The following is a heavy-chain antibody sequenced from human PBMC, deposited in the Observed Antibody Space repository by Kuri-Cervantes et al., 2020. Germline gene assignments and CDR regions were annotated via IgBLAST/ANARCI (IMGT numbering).Heavy chain of an antibody. CDR1: GGTFSSYA. J-gene: IGHJ6*02. CDR3: ARDLRPIVAPLNYYYGMDV. CDR2: INPSGGST. V-gene: IGHV1-46*01. Sequence: ASVKVSCKASGGTFSSYAISWVRQAPGQGLEWMGIINPSGGSTSYAQKFQGRVTMTRDTSTSTVYMELSSLRSEDTAVYYCARDLRPIVAPLNYYYGMDVWGQGTTVTVSS. D-gene: IGHD5-12*01.